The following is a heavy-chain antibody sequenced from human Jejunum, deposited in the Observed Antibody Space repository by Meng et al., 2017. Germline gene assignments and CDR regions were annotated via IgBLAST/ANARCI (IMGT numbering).Heavy chain of an antibody. CDR2: IYYSGST. CDR1: GDSFNSPYYY. D-gene: IGHD1-26*01. V-gene: IGHV4-30-4*01. CDR3: ARSPYSGSALPFFDY. Sequence: AQLHESCPGLVKPSQTLSPTCTVSGDSFNSPYYYWSWIRQPPEKGLEWIGYIYYSGSTYYNPSLKSRVSISGDTSNKQFSLKLTSVTAADTAVYYCARSPYSGSALPFFDYWGQGSLVTVSS. J-gene: IGHJ4*02.